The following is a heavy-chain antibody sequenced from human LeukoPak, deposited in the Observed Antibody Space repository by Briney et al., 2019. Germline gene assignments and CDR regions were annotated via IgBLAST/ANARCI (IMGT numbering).Heavy chain of an antibody. D-gene: IGHD3-9*01. CDR2: IFYDGNKK. J-gene: IGHJ3*02. CDR1: GFTFSDYT. V-gene: IGHV3-30-3*01. CDR3: ARDRVHYDILTGYYVGAFDI. Sequence: GGSLRLSCAASGFTFSDYTMHWVRQAPGKGLEWVAVIFYDGNKKYYTDSVRGRFTISRDNSRNTLYLQMHSLTAEDTAVYFCARDRVHYDILTGYYVGAFDIWGQGTMVTVSS.